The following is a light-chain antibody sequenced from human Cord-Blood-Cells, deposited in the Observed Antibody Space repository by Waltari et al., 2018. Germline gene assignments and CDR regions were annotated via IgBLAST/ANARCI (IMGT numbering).Light chain of an antibody. J-gene: IGLJ3*02. CDR1: SRDVGGYNH. CDR2: DVS. V-gene: IGLV2-11*01. CDR3: CSYAGSYTFV. Sequence: QSALTQPRSVSGSPGQSVTIPCTGTSRDVGGYNHVSWNQQQPGKAPKPMIYDVSKRPSGVPDRFSGSKSGNTASLTISGLQAEDEADYYCCSYAGSYTFVFGGGTKLTVL.